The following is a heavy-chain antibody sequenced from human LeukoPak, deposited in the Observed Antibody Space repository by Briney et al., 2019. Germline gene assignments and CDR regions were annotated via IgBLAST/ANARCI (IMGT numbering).Heavy chain of an antibody. CDR2: IYTSGST. Sequence: SETLSLTCTVSSGSVGSSYWNWLRQPAGKGLEWIGHIYTSGSTNYSPSLKSRVTMSVDASKNQFSLKLNSVTAADTAFYYCAREYSSSSGKALDYWGQGTLVTVSS. CDR3: AREYSSSSGKALDY. V-gene: IGHV4-4*07. J-gene: IGHJ4*02. D-gene: IGHD6-6*01. CDR1: SGSVGSSY.